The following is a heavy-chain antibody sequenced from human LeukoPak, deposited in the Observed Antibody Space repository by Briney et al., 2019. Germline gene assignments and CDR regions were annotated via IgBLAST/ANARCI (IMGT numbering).Heavy chain of an antibody. V-gene: IGHV3-30-3*01. J-gene: IGHJ4*02. CDR3: ARDNSWNYDY. CDR2: ITPDGGGS. Sequence: PGGSLRLSCAASGFTFSSYAMSWVRQAPGKGLEWVAVITPDGGGSYYAESAKGRFTISRDNSGNTVYLQMNSLRADDTAVYYCARDNSWNYDYWGQGTLVTVSS. CDR1: GFTFSSYA. D-gene: IGHD1-7*01.